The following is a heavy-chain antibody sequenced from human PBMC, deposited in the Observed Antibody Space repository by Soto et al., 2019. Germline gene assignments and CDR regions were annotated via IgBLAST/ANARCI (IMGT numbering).Heavy chain of an antibody. D-gene: IGHD3-16*02. V-gene: IGHV3-23*01. Sequence: EVQLLESGGGLVQPGGSLRLSCAASGFTFSSYAMSWVRQAPGKGLEWVSAISGSGGSTYYADSVKGRFTISRDNSKNTLYLQMNSLNAEDTAVYYCAKDAYYDYIWGSYRYMFGGNYWGQGTLVTVSS. J-gene: IGHJ4*02. CDR1: GFTFSSYA. CDR2: ISGSGGST. CDR3: AKDAYYDYIWGSYRYMFGGNY.